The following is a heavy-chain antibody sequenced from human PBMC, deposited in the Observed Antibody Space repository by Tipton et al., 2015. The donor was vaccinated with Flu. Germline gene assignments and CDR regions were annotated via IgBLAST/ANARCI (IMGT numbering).Heavy chain of an antibody. D-gene: IGHD1-20*01. CDR3: ARALDYNWNKSAFDI. V-gene: IGHV4-59*01. CDR1: GGSISSYY. J-gene: IGHJ3*02. Sequence: GLVKPSETLSLTCTVSGGSISSYYWSWIRQPPGKGLEWIGYIYYSGSTNYNPSLKSRVTISVDTSKNQFSLKLSSVTAADTAVYYCARALDYNWNKSAFDIWGQGTMVTVSS. CDR2: IYYSGST.